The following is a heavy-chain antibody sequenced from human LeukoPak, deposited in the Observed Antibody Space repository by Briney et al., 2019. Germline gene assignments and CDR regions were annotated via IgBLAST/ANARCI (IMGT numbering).Heavy chain of an antibody. Sequence: GGSLRLSCTASGFTFGDYAMSWVRQAPGKGLEWVGFIICKAYGGTTEYAASVKGRFTISRDDSKSIAYLQMNSLKTEDTAVYYCTRTETAPLRFLEWLMGYWGQGTLVTVSS. CDR3: TRTETAPLRFLEWLMGY. D-gene: IGHD3-3*01. CDR2: IICKAYGGTT. CDR1: GFTFGDYA. J-gene: IGHJ4*02. V-gene: IGHV3-49*04.